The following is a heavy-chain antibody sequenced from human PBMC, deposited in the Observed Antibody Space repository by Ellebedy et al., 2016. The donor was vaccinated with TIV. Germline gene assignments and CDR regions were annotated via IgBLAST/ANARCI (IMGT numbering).Heavy chain of an antibody. J-gene: IGHJ4*02. CDR3: VRGTVAPDY. D-gene: IGHD4-11*01. CDR1: GFTFTTSG. V-gene: IGHV3-23*01. CDR2: MSGGSVVA. Sequence: PGGSLRLSCVASGFTFTTSGMSWVRQAPGQGLEWVSGMSGGSVVAYYADSVKGRFTFSRDNSKNTLYLQMNNLRVEDTAIYYCVRGTVAPDYWGQGTLVTVSS.